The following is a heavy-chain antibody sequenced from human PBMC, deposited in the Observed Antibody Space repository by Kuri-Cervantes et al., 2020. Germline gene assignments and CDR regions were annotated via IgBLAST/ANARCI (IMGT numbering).Heavy chain of an antibody. D-gene: IGHD3-16*02. CDR3: ARDATNYDYVWGSYRTYGMDV. V-gene: IGHV4-4*07. J-gene: IGHJ6*02. CDR2: IYTSGST. CDR1: GGSISSYY. Sequence: SETLSLTCTVSGGSISSYYWSWIRQPAGKGLEWIGRIYTSGSTNYNPSLKSRVTMSVDTSKNQFSLKLSSVTAADTAVYYCARDATNYDYVWGSYRTYGMDVWGQGTTVTVSS.